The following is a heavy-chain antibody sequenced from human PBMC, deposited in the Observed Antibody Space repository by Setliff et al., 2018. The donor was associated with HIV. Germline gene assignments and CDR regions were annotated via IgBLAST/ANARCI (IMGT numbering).Heavy chain of an antibody. CDR3: AITIVGVTTEMY. CDR1: GVPFSDYY. V-gene: IGHV4-34*01. D-gene: IGHD2-21*02. Sequence: SETLSLTCGLNGVPFSDYYWNWIRQSPGKGLGWIVEVNHNGNINYNPSLQSRVTVSVDTSKPQFSLKMNSVTAADTAVYYCAITIVGVTTEMYWGQGTLVTVSS. J-gene: IGHJ4*02. CDR2: VNHNGNI.